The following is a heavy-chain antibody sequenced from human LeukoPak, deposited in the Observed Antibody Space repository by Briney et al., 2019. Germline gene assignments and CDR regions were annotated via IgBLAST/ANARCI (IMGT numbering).Heavy chain of an antibody. CDR1: GYTFTSFG. J-gene: IGHJ4*02. CDR3: TRDLGHGAGIFWDY. V-gene: IGHV1-18*04. D-gene: IGHD3-10*01. Sequence: ASVKVPCKASGYTFTSFGISWVRQAPGQGLEWMGWISAYNGNTNYAQKVQGRVTLTTDISASTAYMEVTSLRPDDTAVYYCTRDLGHGAGIFWDYWGQGTLVTVSP. CDR2: ISAYNGNT.